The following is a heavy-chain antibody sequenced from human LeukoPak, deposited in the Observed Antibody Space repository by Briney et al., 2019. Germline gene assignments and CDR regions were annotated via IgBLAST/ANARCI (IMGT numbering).Heavy chain of an antibody. CDR1: GGSISSSSYY. D-gene: IGHD3-3*01. CDR3: ARENHYDFWSGYLNPKGNWFDP. Sequence: SETLSLTCTVSGGSISSSSYYWSWIRQPPGKGLEWIGEINHSGSTNYNPSLKSRVTISVDTSKNQFSLKLSSVTAADTAVYYCARENHYDFWSGYLNPKGNWFDPWGQGTLVTVSS. J-gene: IGHJ5*02. CDR2: INHSGST. V-gene: IGHV4-39*07.